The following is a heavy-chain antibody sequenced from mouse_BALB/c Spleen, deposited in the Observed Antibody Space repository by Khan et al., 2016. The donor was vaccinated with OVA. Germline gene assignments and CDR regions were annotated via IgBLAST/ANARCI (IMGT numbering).Heavy chain of an antibody. CDR3: AIGSYYGVSHYAMDY. D-gene: IGHD1-1*02. Sequence: DLVKPGASVKLSCKASGYTFTSYWINWIKQRPGQGLEWIGRIAPGSGSPYYNEMFKGKATLTVDTSSSTAYIQLSSLSSEDSAVYFCAIGSYYGVSHYAMDYWGQGTSVTVSS. J-gene: IGHJ4*01. V-gene: IGHV1S41*01. CDR2: IAPGSGSP. CDR1: GYTFTSYW.